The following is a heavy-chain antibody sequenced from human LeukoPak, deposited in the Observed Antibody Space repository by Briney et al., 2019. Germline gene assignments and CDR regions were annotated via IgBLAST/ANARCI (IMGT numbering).Heavy chain of an antibody. CDR1: GGSINSHSW. D-gene: IGHD3-10*01. Sequence: SETLSLTCAVSGGSINSHSWWSWVRLAPGKGLEWIGEIYHGESPTYNPSLKSRVTISADKSRNQFSLKLSAVTAADTTVYYCARAETTGSYSSDAFDIWGQGARVTVSS. J-gene: IGHJ3*02. CDR3: ARAETTGSYSSDAFDI. CDR2: IYHGESP. V-gene: IGHV4-4*02.